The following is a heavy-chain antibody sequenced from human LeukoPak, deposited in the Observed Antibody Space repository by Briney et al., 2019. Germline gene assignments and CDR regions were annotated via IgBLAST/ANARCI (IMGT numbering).Heavy chain of an antibody. CDR1: GFTFSSYA. Sequence: GGSLRLSCAASGFTFSSYAMSWVRQTPGKGLEWVSTISGSGGSTFYADSVKGRFTISRDNPKNTVDLQMNSLRAEDTAVYYCEKVSSNYYGSGSYQTLDYWGQGTLVTVSS. D-gene: IGHD3-10*01. CDR2: ISGSGGST. J-gene: IGHJ4*02. V-gene: IGHV3-23*01. CDR3: EKVSSNYYGSGSYQTLDY.